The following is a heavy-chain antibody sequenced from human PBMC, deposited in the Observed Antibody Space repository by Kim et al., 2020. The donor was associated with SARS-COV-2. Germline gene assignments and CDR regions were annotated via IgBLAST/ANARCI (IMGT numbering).Heavy chain of an antibody. Sequence: YAQKFPGRVTMTRDTSISTAYMELSRLRSDDTAVYYCARGPYYFYYYMDVWGKGTTVTVSS. V-gene: IGHV1-2*02. CDR3: ARGPYYFYYYMDV. J-gene: IGHJ6*03.